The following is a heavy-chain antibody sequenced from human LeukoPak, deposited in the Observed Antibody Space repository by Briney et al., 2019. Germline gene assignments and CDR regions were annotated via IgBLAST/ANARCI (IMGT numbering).Heavy chain of an antibody. J-gene: IGHJ5*02. Sequence: GGSLRLSCAASGFTFSYYYMSWIRQAPGKGLEWVSYISSSGDTKYYADSVKGRFTISRDNAKNSLYLQMNSLRAEDTAVYYCARGPHPLNWFDPWGQGTLVTVSS. CDR1: GFTFSYYY. CDR2: ISSSGDTK. V-gene: IGHV3-11*01. CDR3: ARGPHPLNWFDP.